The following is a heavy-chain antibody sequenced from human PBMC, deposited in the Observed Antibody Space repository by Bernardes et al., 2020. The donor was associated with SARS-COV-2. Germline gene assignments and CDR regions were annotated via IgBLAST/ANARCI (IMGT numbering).Heavy chain of an antibody. CDR2: IYTSGST. CDR1: GGSISSYY. V-gene: IGHV4-4*07. CDR3: ARSSRVYYYYYMDV. Sequence: LSLTCTVSGGSISSYYWSWIRQPAGKGLEWIGRIYTSGSTNYNPSLKSRVTMSVDTSKNQFSLKLSSVTAADTAVYYCARSSRVYYYYYMDVWGKGTTVTVSS. J-gene: IGHJ6*03. D-gene: IGHD3-10*01.